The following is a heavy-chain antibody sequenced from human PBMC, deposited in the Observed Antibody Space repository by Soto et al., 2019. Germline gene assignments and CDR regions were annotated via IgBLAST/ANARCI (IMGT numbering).Heavy chain of an antibody. V-gene: IGHV1-46*03. J-gene: IGHJ4*02. CDR1: GYTFTSYY. Sequence: ASVKVSCKASGYTFTSYYMHWVRQAPGQGLEWMGIINPSGGSTSYAQKFQGRVTMTRDTSTSTVYMELSSLRSEDTAVYYCARDPGISGNYDYIWGEPYYFDYWGQGTLVTVSS. CDR2: INPSGGST. CDR3: ARDPGISGNYDYIWGEPYYFDY. D-gene: IGHD3-16*01.